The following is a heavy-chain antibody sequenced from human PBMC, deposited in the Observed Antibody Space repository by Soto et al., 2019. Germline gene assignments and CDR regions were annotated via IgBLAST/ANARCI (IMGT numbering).Heavy chain of an antibody. Sequence: QVQLVQSGAEVKKPGASVKVSCKASGYTFTSYGISWVRHAPGQGLEWMGWISGYNGNTKYAQKLQGRVTMNTDTSTGTSYMELRRRRTDGAAVYYCARDLGGQIFDYWGKGTLVTVSS. CDR1: GYTFTSYG. J-gene: IGHJ4*02. CDR2: ISGYNGNT. D-gene: IGHD3-3*01. CDR3: ARDLGGQIFDY. V-gene: IGHV1-18*01.